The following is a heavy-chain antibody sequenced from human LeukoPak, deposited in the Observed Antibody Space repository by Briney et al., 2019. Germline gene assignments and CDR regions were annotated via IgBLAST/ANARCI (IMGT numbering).Heavy chain of an antibody. CDR1: GFTFSSYW. CDR2: INSDGSST. J-gene: IGHJ5*02. V-gene: IGHV3-74*01. CDR3: ARDSGSSWYALSHHWFDP. D-gene: IGHD6-13*01. Sequence: GGSLRLSCAASGFTFSSYWMHWVRQAPGKGLVWVSRINSDGSSTTYADSVKGRLTISRDNAKNTLYLQMNSLRAEDTAVYYCARDSGSSWYALSHHWFDPWGQGTLVTVSS.